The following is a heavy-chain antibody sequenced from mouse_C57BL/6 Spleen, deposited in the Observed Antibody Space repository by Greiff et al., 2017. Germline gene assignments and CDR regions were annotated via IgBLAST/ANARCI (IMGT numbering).Heavy chain of an antibody. J-gene: IGHJ4*01. Sequence: QVQLKESGPGLVAPSQSLSITCTVSGFSLTSYGVHWVRQPPGKGLEWLVVIWSDGSTTYNSALKSRLSISKNNSKSQVFLKMNSLQTDDTAMYYCARHGYDHYYAMDYWGQGTSVTVSS. CDR2: IWSDGST. V-gene: IGHV2-6-1*01. CDR3: ARHGYDHYYAMDY. CDR1: GFSLTSYG. D-gene: IGHD2-3*01.